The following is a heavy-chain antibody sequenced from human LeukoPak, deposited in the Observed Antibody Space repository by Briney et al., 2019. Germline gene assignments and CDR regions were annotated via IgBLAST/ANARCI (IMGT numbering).Heavy chain of an antibody. Sequence: ASVDVSCTASRYTLTIYYMHWVRQATGQGLEWMGIINPSGVTTIYARKFQGRVTVTRDTSTSTVYMELSSLRSEDTAVYYCARDLGGRSGSFDYWGQGTLVSVSS. CDR3: ARDLGGRSGSFDY. V-gene: IGHV1-46*01. CDR1: RYTLTIYY. D-gene: IGHD3-22*01. J-gene: IGHJ4*02. CDR2: INPSGVTT.